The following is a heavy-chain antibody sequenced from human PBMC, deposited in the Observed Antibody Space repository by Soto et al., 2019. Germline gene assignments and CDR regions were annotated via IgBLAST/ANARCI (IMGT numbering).Heavy chain of an antibody. CDR3: ARDCSGGSCYAVDYYYYGMDV. Sequence: QVQLVQSGAEVKKPGASVKVSCKASGYTFTSYGISWVRQAPGQGLEWMGWISAYNGNTNYAQKLQGRVTMTTDTSTSTADMELRSLRSDDTAVYYCARDCSGGSCYAVDYYYYGMDVWCQGTTVTVSS. CDR1: GYTFTSYG. V-gene: IGHV1-18*01. CDR2: ISAYNGNT. J-gene: IGHJ6*02. D-gene: IGHD2-15*01.